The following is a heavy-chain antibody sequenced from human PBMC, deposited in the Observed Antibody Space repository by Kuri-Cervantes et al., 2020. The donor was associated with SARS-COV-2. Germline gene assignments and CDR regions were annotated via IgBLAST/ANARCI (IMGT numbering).Heavy chain of an antibody. CDR2: IIPIFGTA. J-gene: IGHJ4*02. V-gene: IGHV1-69*05. D-gene: IGHD2-2*01. CDR1: GGTFSSYA. CDR3: ARAFCSSTSCYYFDY. Sequence: SVKVSCKASGGTFSSYAISWVRQAPGQGLEWMGGIIPIFGTANYAQKFQGRVTITTDESTSTAYVELSSLRSEDTAVYYCARAFCSSTSCYYFDYWGQGTLVTVSS.